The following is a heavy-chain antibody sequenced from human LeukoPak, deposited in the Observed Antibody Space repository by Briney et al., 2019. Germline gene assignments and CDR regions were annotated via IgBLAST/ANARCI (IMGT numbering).Heavy chain of an antibody. Sequence: GGSLRLSCAASGFSFSSYAMSWVRQAPGKGLEWVSSFSGSGGSTYYADSVKGRFTISRDNSKNTLYLQMISLRAEDTALYYCARDPGGQVKYYDSSGFDYWGQGTLVTVSS. CDR3: ARDPGGQVKYYDSSGFDY. V-gene: IGHV3-23*01. CDR2: FSGSGGST. CDR1: GFSFSSYA. D-gene: IGHD3-22*01. J-gene: IGHJ4*02.